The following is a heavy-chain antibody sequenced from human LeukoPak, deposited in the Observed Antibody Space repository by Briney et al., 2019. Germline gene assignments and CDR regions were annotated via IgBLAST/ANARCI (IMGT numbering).Heavy chain of an antibody. D-gene: IGHD3-3*01. CDR2: MNPNSGNT. J-gene: IGHJ6*02. CDR1: GYTFTSYD. CDR3: ARGVPYDFWSGYYYYYYGMDV. Sequence: ASVKVSCKASGYTFTSYDINWVRQATGQGLEWMGWMNPNSGNTGYAQKFQGRVTMTRNTSISTAYMELSSLRSEDTAVYYCARGVPYDFWSGYYYYYYGMDVWGQGTTVTVSS. V-gene: IGHV1-8*01.